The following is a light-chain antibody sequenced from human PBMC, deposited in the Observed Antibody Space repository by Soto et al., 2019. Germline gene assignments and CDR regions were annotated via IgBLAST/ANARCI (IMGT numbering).Light chain of an antibody. CDR3: QQRSNWIT. CDR1: QSVSTY. Sequence: EIVLTQSPATLSLSPGERATLSCRASQSVSTYLGWYQQKPGQAPRLLIYDASNRATGIPARFSGSGSGTDFTLTSSSLEHEDVAFYYCQQRSNWITFGQGTRLEIK. CDR2: DAS. V-gene: IGKV3-11*01. J-gene: IGKJ5*01.